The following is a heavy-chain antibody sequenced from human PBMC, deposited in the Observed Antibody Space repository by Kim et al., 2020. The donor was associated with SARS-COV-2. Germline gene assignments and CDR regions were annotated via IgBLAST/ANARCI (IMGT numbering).Heavy chain of an antibody. J-gene: IGHJ4*02. CDR3: ARGQAEREIAVAGDY. D-gene: IGHD6-19*01. V-gene: IGHV4-34*01. CDR2: INHSGST. CDR1: GGSFSGYY. Sequence: SETLSLTCAVYGGSFSGYYWSWIRQPPGKGLEWIGEINHSGSTNYNPSLKSRVTISVDTSKNQFSLKLSSVTAADTAVYYCARGQAEREIAVAGDYWGQGTLVTVSS.